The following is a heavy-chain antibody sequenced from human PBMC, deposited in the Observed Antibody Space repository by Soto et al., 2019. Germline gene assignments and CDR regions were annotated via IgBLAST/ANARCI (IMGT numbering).Heavy chain of an antibody. CDR1: GYTFTSYG. V-gene: IGHV1-18*01. J-gene: IGHJ6*02. D-gene: IGHD5-18*01. CDR3: ARGGSEYGGYSYGFPRFRDYGMDV. Sequence: QVPLVQSGAEVKKPGASVKVSCKASGYTFTSYGISWVRQAPGQGLEWMGWISAYNGNTNYAQKLQGRVTMTTDTSTSTAYMELRSLRSDDTAVYYCARGGSEYGGYSYGFPRFRDYGMDVWGQGTTVTVSS. CDR2: ISAYNGNT.